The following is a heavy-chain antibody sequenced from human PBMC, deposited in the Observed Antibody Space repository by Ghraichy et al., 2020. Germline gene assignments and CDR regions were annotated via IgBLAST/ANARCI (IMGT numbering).Heavy chain of an antibody. CDR1: GFILSDYW. D-gene: IGHD6-13*01. V-gene: IGHV3-7*03. CDR3: VRTFRSSWYHAVDM. Sequence: GGSLRLSCVASGFILSDYWMHWVRQAPGKGLEWVANIKQDGGETNYVNSVKGRFTISRDNAKNSLYLQLNSLRAEDTAVYYCVRTFRSSWYHAVDMWGQGTMVTVSS. J-gene: IGHJ3*02. CDR2: IKQDGGET.